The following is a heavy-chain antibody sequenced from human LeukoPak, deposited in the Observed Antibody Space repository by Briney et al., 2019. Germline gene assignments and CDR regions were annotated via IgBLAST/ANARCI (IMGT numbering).Heavy chain of an antibody. J-gene: IGHJ4*02. V-gene: IGHV1-69*05. D-gene: IGHD3-10*01. CDR2: IIPIFGTA. CDR1: GGTFSSYA. Sequence: SVKVSCKASGGTFSSYAISLVRQAPGQGLEWMGGIIPIFGTANYAQKFQGRVTITTDESTSTAYMELSSLRSEDTAVYYCAAGKLLWFGELLSGTFDYWGQGTLVTVSS. CDR3: AAGKLLWFGELLSGTFDY.